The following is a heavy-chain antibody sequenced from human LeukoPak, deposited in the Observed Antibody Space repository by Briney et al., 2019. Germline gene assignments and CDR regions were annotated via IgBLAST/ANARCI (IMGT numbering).Heavy chain of an antibody. CDR3: ARGPRRIAARPWDY. Sequence: GGSLRLSCVVSGFTFDSYWMHWVRQAPGEGLMWVSRISGDGGTINYADSVKGRFSISKDNAENTLYLQMNNLRAEDTAVYYCARGPRRIAARPWDYWGQGTLVTVSS. V-gene: IGHV3-74*01. D-gene: IGHD6-6*01. CDR2: ISGDGGTI. CDR1: GFTFDSYW. J-gene: IGHJ4*02.